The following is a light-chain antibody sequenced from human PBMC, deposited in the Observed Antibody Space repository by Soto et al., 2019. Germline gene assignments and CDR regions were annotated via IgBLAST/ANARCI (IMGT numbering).Light chain of an antibody. CDR1: QSVSSTY. CDR3: QQYGYSPIT. CDR2: SSS. V-gene: IGKV3-20*01. J-gene: IGKJ5*01. Sequence: LLTQSPGTLSLSSGYRTTLSCRASQSVSSTYLAWYQQRPGQAPRLLIYSSSSRASGIPDRFSGGGSGTDFTLTISRLEPEDFAVYYCQQYGYSPITFGQGTRLEIK.